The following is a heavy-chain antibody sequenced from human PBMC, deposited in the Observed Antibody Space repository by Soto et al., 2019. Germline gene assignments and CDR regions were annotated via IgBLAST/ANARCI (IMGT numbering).Heavy chain of an antibody. CDR2: ITWNSGSR. D-gene: IGHD4-17*01. CDR1: GFTFDDYA. Sequence: EVQLVESGGGLVQPGRSLRLSCAASGFTFDDYAMHWVRQAPGKGPEWVSGITWNSGSRGYAVSVRGRFTISRDNAKSSLYLQMNSLRAEDTALYYCAKSKADLEILKTTVTTFWGPFHIWGQGTLVTVSS. CDR3: AKSKADLEILKTTVTTFWGPFHI. V-gene: IGHV3-9*01. J-gene: IGHJ3*02.